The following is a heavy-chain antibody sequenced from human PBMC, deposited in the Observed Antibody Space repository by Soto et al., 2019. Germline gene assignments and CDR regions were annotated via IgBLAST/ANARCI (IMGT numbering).Heavy chain of an antibody. J-gene: IGHJ5*02. CDR1: GGSFSGYY. CDR3: ARGRYAYYYGSGSYSNWFDP. D-gene: IGHD3-10*01. Sequence: QVQLQQWGAGLLKPSETLSLTCAVYGGSFSGYYWSWIRQPPGKGLEWIGEINHSGSTNYNPSLTSRVTISVDTSKNQFSLKLSSVTAADTAVYYCARGRYAYYYGSGSYSNWFDPWGQGTLVTVSS. CDR2: INHSGST. V-gene: IGHV4-34*01.